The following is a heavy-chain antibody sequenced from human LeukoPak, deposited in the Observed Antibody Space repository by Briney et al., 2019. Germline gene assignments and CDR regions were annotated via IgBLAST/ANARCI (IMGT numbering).Heavy chain of an antibody. V-gene: IGHV1-69*13. D-gene: IGHD3-9*01. Sequence: SVEVSCKASGGTFSSYAISWVRQAPGQGLEWMGGIIPIFGTANYAQKFQGRVTITADESTSTAYMELSSLRSEDTAVYYCARAAGATNYDILTGYCIFDYWGQGTLVTVSS. CDR1: GGTFSSYA. CDR3: ARAAGATNYDILTGYCIFDY. CDR2: IIPIFGTA. J-gene: IGHJ4*02.